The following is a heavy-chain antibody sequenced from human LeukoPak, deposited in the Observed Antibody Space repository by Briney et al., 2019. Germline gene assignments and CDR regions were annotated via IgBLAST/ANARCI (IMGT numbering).Heavy chain of an antibody. CDR1: GYTFTSYG. Sequence: PVASVKVSCKASGYTFTSYGISWVRQAPGQGLEWMGIINPSGGSTSYAQKFQGRVTMTRDTSTSTVYMELRSLRSDDTAVYYCARDRDGGNPPPNWGQGTLVTVSS. D-gene: IGHD4-23*01. CDR2: INPSGGST. V-gene: IGHV1-46*01. CDR3: ARDRDGGNPPPN. J-gene: IGHJ4*02.